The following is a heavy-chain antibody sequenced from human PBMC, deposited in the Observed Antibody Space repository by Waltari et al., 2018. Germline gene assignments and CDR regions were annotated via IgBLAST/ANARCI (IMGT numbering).Heavy chain of an antibody. CDR1: GGSISSYY. CDR2: IYYSGSP. Sequence: QVQLQESGPGLVKPSETLSLTCTVSGGSISSYYWSWIRQPPGKGLEWIGYIYYSGSPNYNPSLKSRVTISVDTSKNQFSLKLSSVTAADTAVYYCARDQGAIFGVPYYYYGMDVWGQGTTVTVSS. V-gene: IGHV4-59*01. D-gene: IGHD3-3*01. J-gene: IGHJ6*02. CDR3: ARDQGAIFGVPYYYYGMDV.